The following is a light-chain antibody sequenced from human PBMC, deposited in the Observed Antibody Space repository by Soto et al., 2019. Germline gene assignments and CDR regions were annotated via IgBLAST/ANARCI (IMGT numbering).Light chain of an antibody. CDR2: EGS. CDR3: SSYVGDSAYA. V-gene: IGLV2-23*01. Sequence: QSALTQPASMSGSPGQSITISCSGTTYGFETYNQVSWYQQHPGKAPKILIYEGSKRPSGVSNRFSGSNSGNTASLTIAGLQTEEEADYFCSSYVGDSAYAFGTGTKLTVL. CDR1: TYGFETYNQ. J-gene: IGLJ1*01.